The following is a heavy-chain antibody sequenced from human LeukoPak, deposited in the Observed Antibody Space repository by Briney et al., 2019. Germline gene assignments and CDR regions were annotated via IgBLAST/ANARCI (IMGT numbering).Heavy chain of an antibody. J-gene: IGHJ4*02. CDR1: GGSICSYY. CDR3: ARHSNSGSYYDY. Sequence: PSETLSFTCTVSGGSICSYYWSWLRQPAGKGLEWIGRIYASGRTNYNPSLKSRVTMSVDTTKNQFSLKLSSVTAADPAVYYCARHSNSGSYYDYWGQGTLVTVSS. D-gene: IGHD1-26*01. CDR2: IYASGRT. V-gene: IGHV4-4*07.